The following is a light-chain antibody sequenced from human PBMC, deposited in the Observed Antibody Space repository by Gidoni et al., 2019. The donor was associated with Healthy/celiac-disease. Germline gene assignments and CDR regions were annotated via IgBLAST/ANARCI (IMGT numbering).Light chain of an antibody. CDR3: QPSYRTPGT. V-gene: IGKV1-39*01. Sequence: IQMNQAPSSLSASVGDRFTITCRASQSISSYLNWYQQKPGKAPKLLIYAASSLQRGVPSRFSVSGSGTVFTLTISRLQPEDFATYYCQPSYRTPGTFGQGTKVEIK. CDR1: QSISSY. CDR2: AAS. J-gene: IGKJ1*01.